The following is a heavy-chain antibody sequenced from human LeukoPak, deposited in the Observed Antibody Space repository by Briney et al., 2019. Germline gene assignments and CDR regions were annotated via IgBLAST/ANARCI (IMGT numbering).Heavy chain of an antibody. CDR3: ARTDWNNVYFDY. CDR1: GFTFSSYA. J-gene: IGHJ4*02. D-gene: IGHD1/OR15-1a*01. V-gene: IGHV3-30-3*01. CDR2: ISYDGSNK. Sequence: GGSLRLSCAASGFTFSSYAMHWVRQAPGKGLEWVAVISYDGSNKYYADSVKGRFTISRDNSKNTLYLQMNSLRAEDTAVYYCARTDWNNVYFDYWGQGTLVTVSS.